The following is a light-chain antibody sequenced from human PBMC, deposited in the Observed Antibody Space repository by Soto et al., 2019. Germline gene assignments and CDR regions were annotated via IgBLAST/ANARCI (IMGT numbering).Light chain of an antibody. V-gene: IGKV1-33*01. CDR1: QSISSY. J-gene: IGKJ4*01. CDR2: DAS. Sequence: DIQRTQSPSSLSASVGDRVTITCRASQSISSYLNWYQQKPGKAPKLLIYDASKLETGVPSRFSGSGSGTDFTFTISSLQPEDIATYYCQQYVDLPPTFGGGTKVDI. CDR3: QQYVDLPPT.